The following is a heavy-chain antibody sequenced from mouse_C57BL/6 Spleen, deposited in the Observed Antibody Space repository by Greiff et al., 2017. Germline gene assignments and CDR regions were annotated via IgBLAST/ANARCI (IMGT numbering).Heavy chain of an antibody. CDR1: GYTFTSYT. J-gene: IGHJ1*03. Sequence: VKLMESGAELARPGASVKMSCKASGYTFTSYTMHWVKQRPGQGLEWIGYINPSSGNTKYNQKFKDKATLTADKTSSTAYMQLSSLTSEDSAVYYCANYYGSSYDWYFDVWGTGTTVTVSS. D-gene: IGHD1-1*01. V-gene: IGHV1-4*01. CDR3: ANYYGSSYDWYFDV. CDR2: INPSSGNT.